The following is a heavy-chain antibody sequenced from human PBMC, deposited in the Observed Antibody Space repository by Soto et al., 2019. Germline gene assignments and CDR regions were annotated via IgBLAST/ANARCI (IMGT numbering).Heavy chain of an antibody. CDR1: GGSLSTNP. V-gene: IGHV1-69*06. CDR3: ARRHSGGFFRFFDS. D-gene: IGHD2-15*01. J-gene: IGHJ4*02. Sequence: SVKVSCNASGGSLSTNPVSWVRQAPGQGLKWMGGTGSATGPRNHEPKFQGRHTVTANKSTRTVYMQLTNLSSEDKAVYYCARRHSGGFFRFFDSWGQGTLVTVSS. CDR2: TGSATGPR.